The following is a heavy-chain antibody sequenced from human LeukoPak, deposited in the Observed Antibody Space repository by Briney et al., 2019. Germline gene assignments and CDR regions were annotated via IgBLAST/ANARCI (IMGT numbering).Heavy chain of an antibody. Sequence: GASVKVSCKASGYTFSAYYIHWVRHAPGQGLEWMGRINPNSGGTNYAQKFQGRVTMTRDTSISTAYMELSRLRSDDTAVYYCARVYEGYWGQGTLVTVSS. V-gene: IGHV1-2*06. CDR1: GYTFSAYY. CDR2: INPNSGGT. CDR3: ARVYEGY. J-gene: IGHJ4*02. D-gene: IGHD3-3*01.